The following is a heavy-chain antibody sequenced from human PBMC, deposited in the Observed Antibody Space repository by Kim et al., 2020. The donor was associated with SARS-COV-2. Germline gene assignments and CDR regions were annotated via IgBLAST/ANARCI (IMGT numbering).Heavy chain of an antibody. J-gene: IGHJ4*02. Sequence: YAQKFQGRVTITADGSTKSAYLELRSLKSEDTAVYYCGGDGSTDVPFDFWGQGTLVTVSS. CDR3: GGDGSTDVPFDF. V-gene: IGHV1-69*01. D-gene: IGHD3-16*01.